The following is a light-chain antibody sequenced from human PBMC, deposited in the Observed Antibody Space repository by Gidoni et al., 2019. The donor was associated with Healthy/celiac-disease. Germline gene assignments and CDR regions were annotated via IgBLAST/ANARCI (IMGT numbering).Light chain of an antibody. CDR3: HPGT. CDR1: QSISSW. CDR2: KAS. Sequence: DIQMTQSPSTLSASVGDRVTITCRASQSISSWLAWYQHKPGKAPNLLIYKASSLERGVPSRFSGSGSGTEFTLTLSSLQPDDFATYYCHPGTFGPXTKVEIK. J-gene: IGKJ1*01. V-gene: IGKV1-5*03.